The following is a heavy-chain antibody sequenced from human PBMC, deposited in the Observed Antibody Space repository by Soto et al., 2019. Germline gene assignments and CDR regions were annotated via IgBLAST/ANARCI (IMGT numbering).Heavy chain of an antibody. V-gene: IGHV4-59*12. CDR2: IYYSGST. J-gene: IGHJ4*02. CDR1: GGSISSYY. Sequence: PSETLSLTCTVSGGSISSYYWSWIRQPPGKGLEWIGYIYYSGSTNYNPSLKSRVTISVDTSKNQFSLKLSSVTAADTAVYYCARELMTGIDYWGQGTLVTVSS. D-gene: IGHD2-8*01. CDR3: ARELMTGIDY.